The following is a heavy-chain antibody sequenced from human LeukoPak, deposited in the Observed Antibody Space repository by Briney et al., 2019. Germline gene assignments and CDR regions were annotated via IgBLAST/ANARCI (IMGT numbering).Heavy chain of an antibody. CDR3: ARLSPRSTAQYDY. CDR2: IYYSGST. D-gene: IGHD2-2*01. CDR1: GGSISSSSYY. J-gene: IGHJ4*02. Sequence: PSETLSLTCTVYGGSISSSSYYWGWIRQPPGKGLEWIGSIYYSGSTYYNPSLKSRVTISVDTSKNQFSLKLSSVTAADTAVYYCARLSPRSTAQYDYWGQGTLVTVSS. V-gene: IGHV4-39*01.